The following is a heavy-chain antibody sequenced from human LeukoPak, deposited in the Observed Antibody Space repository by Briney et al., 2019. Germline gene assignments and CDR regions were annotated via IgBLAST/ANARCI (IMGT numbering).Heavy chain of an antibody. CDR2: IIPILGIA. J-gene: IGHJ3*02. CDR1: GGTFSSYT. CDR3: ARDLPYDSSGYSAAFDI. V-gene: IGHV1-69*04. D-gene: IGHD3-22*01. Sequence: GASVKVSCKASGGTFSSYTISWVRQAPGQGLEWMGRIIPILGIANYAQKFQGRVTITADKSTSTAYMELSSLRSEDTAVYYCARDLPYDSSGYSAAFDIWAKGQWSPSLQ.